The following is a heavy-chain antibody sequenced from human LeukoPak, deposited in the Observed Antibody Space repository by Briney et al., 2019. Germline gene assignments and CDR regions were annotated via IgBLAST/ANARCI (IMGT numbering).Heavy chain of an antibody. J-gene: IGHJ5*01. D-gene: IGHD3-10*01. V-gene: IGHV1-18*01. CDR1: GYTFNSYG. CDR2: ISAYNGNT. CDR3: ARDRYYGSGSYGHWFDS. Sequence: ASVKVSCKASGYTFNSYGITWVRQAPGQGLEWMGWISAYNGNTKYAQKLQGRVTMTTDTSTSSAYMELRSLRSDDTAVYYCARDRYYGSGSYGHWFDSWSQGTLVTVSS.